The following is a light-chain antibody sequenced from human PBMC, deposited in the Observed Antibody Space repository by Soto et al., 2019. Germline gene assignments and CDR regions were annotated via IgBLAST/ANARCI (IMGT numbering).Light chain of an antibody. CDR2: NDN. CDR3: AAWDDSLTGSLV. CDR1: SSNIGSNI. Sequence: QSVLTQPPSASGTPGQRVTISCSGSSSNIGSNIVSWYQQLPGAAPKLLIYNDNQRPSGVPDRFSGSRSGTSASLAISGLQSDDEADYYCAAWDDSLTGSLVFGGGTKLTVL. J-gene: IGLJ3*02. V-gene: IGLV1-44*01.